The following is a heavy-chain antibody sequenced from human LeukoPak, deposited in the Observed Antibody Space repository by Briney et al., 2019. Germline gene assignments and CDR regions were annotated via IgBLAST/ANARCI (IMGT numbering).Heavy chain of an antibody. V-gene: IGHV1-18*01. J-gene: IGHJ5*02. CDR3: ARDQGSSSWYYGVPRNWFDP. D-gene: IGHD6-13*01. CDR1: GYTFTSYG. CDR2: ISAYKGNT. Sequence: ASVKVSCKASGYTFTSYGISWVRQAPGQGLEWMGWISAYKGNTNYAQKLQGRVTMTTDTSTSTAYMELRSLRSDDTAVYYCARDQGSSSWYYGVPRNWFDPWGQGTLVTVSS.